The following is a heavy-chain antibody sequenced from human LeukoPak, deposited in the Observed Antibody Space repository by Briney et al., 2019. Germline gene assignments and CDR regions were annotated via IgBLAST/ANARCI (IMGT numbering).Heavy chain of an antibody. CDR3: ARVTAPKGLLSFLESRRGLTNHRGAFDI. Sequence: PGRSLRLSCAASGFTFSSYGMHWVRQAPGKGLEWVAVISYDGSNKYYADSVKGRFTISRDNSKNTLYLQMNSLRAEDTAVYYCARVTAPKGLLSFLESRRGLTNHRGAFDIWGQGTMVTVSS. D-gene: IGHD2-21*02. J-gene: IGHJ3*02. CDR1: GFTFSSYG. V-gene: IGHV3-30*03. CDR2: ISYDGSNK.